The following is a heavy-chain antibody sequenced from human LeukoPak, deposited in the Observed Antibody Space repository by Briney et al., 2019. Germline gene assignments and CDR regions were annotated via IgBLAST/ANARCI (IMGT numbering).Heavy chain of an antibody. D-gene: IGHD6-25*01. Sequence: GGSLRLSCAASGFTFSSYAMSWVRQAPGKGLEWVSSISSSSSYIYYADSVKGRFTISRDNAKNSLYLQMNSLRAEDTAVYYCARAATPLGYYYYMDVWGKGTTVTVSS. J-gene: IGHJ6*03. CDR1: GFTFSSYA. CDR2: ISSSSSYI. V-gene: IGHV3-21*01. CDR3: ARAATPLGYYYYMDV.